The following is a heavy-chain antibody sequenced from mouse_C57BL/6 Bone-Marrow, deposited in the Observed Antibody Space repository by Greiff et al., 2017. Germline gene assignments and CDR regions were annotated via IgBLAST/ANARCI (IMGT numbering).Heavy chain of an antibody. CDR3: TTVVHY. V-gene: IGHV14-4*01. J-gene: IGHJ2*01. D-gene: IGHD1-1*01. Sequence: EVKVEESGAELVRPGASVKLSCTASGFNIKDDYMHWVKQRPEQGLEWLGWIDPENGDTEYASKFQGKATITADTSSHTAYLQLSSLTSEDTAVYYCTTVVHYWGQGTTLTVSS. CDR2: IDPENGDT. CDR1: GFNIKDDY.